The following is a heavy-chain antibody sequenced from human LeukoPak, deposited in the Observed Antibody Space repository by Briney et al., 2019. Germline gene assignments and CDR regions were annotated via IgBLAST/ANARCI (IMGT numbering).Heavy chain of an antibody. Sequence: TGGSLRLSCAASGFTFSSYALTWVRQAPGKGLEWVSTITGSDDRTYYADSVKGRFTISRDYSKNTLHLQPNSLRAEDAAIYYCAKGPQLGSGYHPDSWGRGTLVTVPS. CDR2: ITGSDDRT. J-gene: IGHJ4*02. CDR1: GFTFSSYA. CDR3: AKGPQLGSGYHPDS. V-gene: IGHV3-23*01. D-gene: IGHD3-22*01.